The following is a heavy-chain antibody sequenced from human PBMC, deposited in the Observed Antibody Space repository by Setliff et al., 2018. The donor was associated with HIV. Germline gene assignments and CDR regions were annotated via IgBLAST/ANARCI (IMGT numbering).Heavy chain of an antibody. D-gene: IGHD3-3*01. J-gene: IGHJ6*02. V-gene: IGHV1-69*10. CDR1: GGTFSSYA. CDR3: ARYEITIFGVGNYKYGMDV. Sequence: SVKVSCKASGGTFSSYAISWVRQAPGQGLEWMGGIIPILGIANYAQKFQGRVTITADKSTSTAYMELKSLRSDDTAVYYCARYEITIFGVGNYKYGMDVWGQGTTVTVSS. CDR2: IIPILGIA.